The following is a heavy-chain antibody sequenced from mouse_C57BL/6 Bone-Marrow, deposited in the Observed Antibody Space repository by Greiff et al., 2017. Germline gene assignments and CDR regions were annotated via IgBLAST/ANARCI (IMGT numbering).Heavy chain of an antibody. V-gene: IGHV1-85*01. D-gene: IGHD1-1*01. Sequence: QVQLQQSGPELVKPGASVKLSCKASGYTFTSYDINWVKQRPGRGLEWIGWIYPRDGSTKYNAKFKGKATLTVDTSSSTAYMELPSLTSEDSAVYFCARLEFDGSSGDWYFDVWGTGTTVTVSS. CDR3: ARLEFDGSSGDWYFDV. J-gene: IGHJ1*03. CDR2: IYPRDGST. CDR1: GYTFTSYD.